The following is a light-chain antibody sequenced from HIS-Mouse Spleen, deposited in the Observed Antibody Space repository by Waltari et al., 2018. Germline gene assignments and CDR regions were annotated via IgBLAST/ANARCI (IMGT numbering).Light chain of an antibody. CDR3: SSYAGSNNLV. J-gene: IGLJ2*01. CDR2: EVS. CDR1: SSDVGGYNY. Sequence: LTQPPSASGSPGQSVTISCTGTSSDVGGYNYVSWYQQHPGKAPKLMIYEVSKRPSGVPDRFTGSKSGNTASLTVSGLQAEDEADYYCSSYAGSNNLVFGGGTKLTVL. V-gene: IGLV2-8*01.